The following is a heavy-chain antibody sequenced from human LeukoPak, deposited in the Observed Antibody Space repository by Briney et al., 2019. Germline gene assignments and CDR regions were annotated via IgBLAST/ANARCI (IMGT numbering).Heavy chain of an antibody. CDR3: ARASGWYLGNWFDP. Sequence: PSETLSLTCTVSGGSTSSYYWSWIRQPAGKGLEWIGRIYTSGSINYNPSLKSRVTMSVDTSKNQFSLKLSSVTAADTAVYYCARASGWYLGNWFDPWGQGTLVTVSS. V-gene: IGHV4-4*07. CDR1: GGSTSSYY. CDR2: IYTSGSI. D-gene: IGHD6-19*01. J-gene: IGHJ5*02.